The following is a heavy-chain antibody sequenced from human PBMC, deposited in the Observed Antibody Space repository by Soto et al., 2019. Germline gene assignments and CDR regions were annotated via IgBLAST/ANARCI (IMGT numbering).Heavy chain of an antibody. D-gene: IGHD6-19*01. CDR2: ISSDGSNK. V-gene: IGHV3-30-3*01. Sequence: QVQLVESGGAVVQPGRSLRLSCAASGFTFRNYAMHWVRQAPGKGLEWVAVISSDGSNKFYADSVKGRVSISRDSPNNTLYLQMNSLRTEDAAVYFCARDVGGSSGLLPDYWGQGALITVSS. CDR3: ARDVGGSSGLLPDY. J-gene: IGHJ4*02. CDR1: GFTFRNYA.